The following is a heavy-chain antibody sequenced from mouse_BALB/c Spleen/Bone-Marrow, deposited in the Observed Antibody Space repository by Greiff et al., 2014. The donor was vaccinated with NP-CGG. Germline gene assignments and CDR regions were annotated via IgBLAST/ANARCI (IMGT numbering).Heavy chain of an antibody. D-gene: IGHD1-1*01. J-gene: IGHJ4*01. CDR1: GFTFSSFA. V-gene: IGHV5-9-3*01. CDR3: ARHSGSTSYYYTMDY. CDR2: ISSGGSYT. Sequence: EVKLVESGGGLVKTGGSLKLSCAASGFTFSSFAMSWVRQTPEKRLEWVATISSGGSYTYYPDSVKGRFTISRDNAKNTLYLQMSSLRSEDTAMYYCARHSGSTSYYYTMDYWGQGTSVTVSS.